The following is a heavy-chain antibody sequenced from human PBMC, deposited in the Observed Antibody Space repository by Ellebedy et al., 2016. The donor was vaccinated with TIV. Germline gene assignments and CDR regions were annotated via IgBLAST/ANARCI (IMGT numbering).Heavy chain of an antibody. CDR2: IYYSGST. D-gene: IGHD5-12*01. Sequence: MPSETLSLTCTVSGGSISSSSYYWGWIRQPPGKGLEWIGYIYYSGSTNYNPSLKSRVTISVDTSKNQFSLKLSSVTAADTAVYYCARWATGMDVWGQGTTVTVSS. CDR1: GGSISSSSYY. CDR3: ARWATGMDV. V-gene: IGHV4-61*05. J-gene: IGHJ6*02.